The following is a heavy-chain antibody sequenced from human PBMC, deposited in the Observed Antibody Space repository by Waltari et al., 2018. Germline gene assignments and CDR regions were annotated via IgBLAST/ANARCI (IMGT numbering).Heavy chain of an antibody. V-gene: IGHV3-48*01. D-gene: IGHD3-22*01. CDR2: MDSSGSST. Sequence: EAQLVESGGALVQPGGSLRLSCAASGFSFSAYNMNWVRQAPGKGPQWLSHMDSSGSSTYVADSVRGRFTISRDNSKNTLYLQMNSLRVEDTAVYYCARNTRYDSPDWGQGTLVTVSS. CDR3: ARNTRYDSPD. CDR1: GFSFSAYN. J-gene: IGHJ4*02.